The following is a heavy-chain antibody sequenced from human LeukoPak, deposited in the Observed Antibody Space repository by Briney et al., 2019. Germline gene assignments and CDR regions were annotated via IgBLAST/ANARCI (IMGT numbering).Heavy chain of an antibody. CDR3: ATSTYYYGSGSPPGVDY. D-gene: IGHD3-10*01. CDR1: GYSISSGYY. J-gene: IGHJ4*02. CDR2: IYHSGST. Sequence: PSETLSLTCAVSGYSISSGYYWGWIRQPPGKGLEWIGSIYHSGSTYYNPPLKSRVTISVDTSKNQFSLKLSSVTAADTAVYYCATSTYYYGSGSPPGVDYWGQGTLVTVSS. V-gene: IGHV4-38-2*01.